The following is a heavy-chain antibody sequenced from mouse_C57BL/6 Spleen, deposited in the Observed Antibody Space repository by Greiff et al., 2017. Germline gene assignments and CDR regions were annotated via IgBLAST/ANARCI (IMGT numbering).Heavy chain of an antibody. J-gene: IGHJ2*01. CDR1: GYTFTSYW. D-gene: IGHD6-1*01. Sequence: QVQLQQPGAELVKPGASVKLSCKASGYTFTSYWMHWVKQRPGQGLEWIGMIHPNSGSTNYNEKFKSKDTLTVDKSSSTAYMQLSSLTSEDSAVYYCARDLYYFDYWGQGTTLTVSS. CDR3: ARDLYYFDY. CDR2: IHPNSGST. V-gene: IGHV1-64*01.